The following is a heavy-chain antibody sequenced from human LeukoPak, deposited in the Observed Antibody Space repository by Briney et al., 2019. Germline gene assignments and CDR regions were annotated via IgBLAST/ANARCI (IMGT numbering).Heavy chain of an antibody. V-gene: IGHV3-30-3*01. D-gene: IGHD3-10*01. Sequence: GGFLRLSCAASGFTFSSYAMHWVRQAPGKGLEWVAVISYDGSNKYYADSVKGRFTISRDNSKNTLYLQMNSLRAEDTAVYYCARGGSYYGSRNWFDPWGQGTLVTVSS. CDR3: ARGGSYYGSRNWFDP. CDR1: GFTFSSYA. J-gene: IGHJ5*02. CDR2: ISYDGSNK.